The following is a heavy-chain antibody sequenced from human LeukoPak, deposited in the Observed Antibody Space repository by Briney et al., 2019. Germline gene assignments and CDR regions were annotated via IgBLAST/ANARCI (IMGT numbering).Heavy chain of an antibody. CDR3: ATHGDLFPDY. CDR2: IYYSGST. V-gene: IGHV4-31*03. J-gene: IGHJ4*02. CDR1: GGSISSGGYY. Sequence: SETLSLTCTVSGGSISSGGYYWSWIRQHPGKGLEWIGYIYYSGSTYYNPSLKSRVTISVDTSKNQFSLKLSSVTAADTAVYYCATHGDLFPDYWGQGTLVTVSS. D-gene: IGHD4-17*01.